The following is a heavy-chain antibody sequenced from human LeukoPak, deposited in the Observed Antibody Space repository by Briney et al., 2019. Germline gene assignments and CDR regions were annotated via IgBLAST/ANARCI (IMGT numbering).Heavy chain of an antibody. CDR2: MTPKSDNT. V-gene: IGHV1-8*01. CDR3: ARGTAVAGTSDAFDI. J-gene: IGHJ3*02. Sequence: GASVKVSCKASGYTFTSYDINWVRQATGQGLKWMGWMTPKSDNTGHAQKFQGRVTMTRNTSISTAYMELSGLGFEDTAVYYCARGTAVAGTSDAFDIWGQGTMVTVSS. D-gene: IGHD6-19*01. CDR1: GYTFTSYD.